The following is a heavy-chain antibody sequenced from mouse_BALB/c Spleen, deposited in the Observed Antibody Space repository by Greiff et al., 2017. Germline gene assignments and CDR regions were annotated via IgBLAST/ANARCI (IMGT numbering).Heavy chain of an antibody. J-gene: IGHJ2*01. CDR2: IWAGGST. V-gene: IGHV2-9*02. Sequence: QVQLQQSGPGLVAPSQSLSITCTASGFSLTSYGVHWVRQPPGKGLEWLGVIWAGGSTNYNSALMSRLSISKDNSKSQVFLKMNSLQTDDTAMYYCARDQGIYYGNYVDYWGQGTTLTVSS. D-gene: IGHD2-1*01. CDR3: ARDQGIYYGNYVDY. CDR1: GFSLTSYG.